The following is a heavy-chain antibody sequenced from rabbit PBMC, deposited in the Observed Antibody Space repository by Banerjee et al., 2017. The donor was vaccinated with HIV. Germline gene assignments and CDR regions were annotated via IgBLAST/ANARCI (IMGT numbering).Heavy chain of an antibody. J-gene: IGHJ6*01. CDR1: GIDFSGYYY. V-gene: IGHV1S45*01. CDR3: ARGDGGAGSGYDF. D-gene: IGHD3-1*01. CDR2: IYAGVSGDT. Sequence: QQQLEESGGGLVKPGGTLTLTCKASGIDFSGYYYMCWVRQAPGKGLELIACIYAGVSGDTYYASWAKGRFTISKTSSTTVTLQMTSLTAADTAIYFCARGDGGAGSGYDFWGPGTLVTVS.